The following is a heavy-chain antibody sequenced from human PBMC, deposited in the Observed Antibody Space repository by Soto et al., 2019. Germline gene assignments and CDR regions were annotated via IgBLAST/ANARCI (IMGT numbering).Heavy chain of an antibody. D-gene: IGHD2-15*01. Sequence: QVQLVESGGGVVQPGRSLRLSCAASGFTFSSYGMHWVRQAPGKGLEWVAVISYDGSKKYYADSVKGRFTISRDNSKNTLYLQMNSRRAEDTAVYYCAKDVVTARPYFDYWGQGTLVTVSS. CDR3: AKDVVTARPYFDY. CDR1: GFTFSSYG. V-gene: IGHV3-30*18. J-gene: IGHJ4*02. CDR2: ISYDGSKK.